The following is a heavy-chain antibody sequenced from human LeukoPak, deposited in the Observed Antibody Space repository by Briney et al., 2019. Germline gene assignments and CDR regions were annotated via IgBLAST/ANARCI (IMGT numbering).Heavy chain of an antibody. D-gene: IGHD3-16*01. J-gene: IGHJ4*02. CDR1: GGSISSYY. CDR2: IYYSGST. Sequence: SETLSLTCTVSGGSISSYYWSWIRQPPGKGLEWIGYIYYSGSTNYNPSLKSRVTISVDTSKNQFSLKLNSLTTADTAVYYCTRGAGWLIDYWGQGILVTVSS. V-gene: IGHV4-59*01. CDR3: TRGAGWLIDY.